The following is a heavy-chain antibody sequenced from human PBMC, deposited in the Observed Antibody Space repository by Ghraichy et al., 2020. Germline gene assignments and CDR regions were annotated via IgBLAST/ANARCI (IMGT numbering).Heavy chain of an antibody. CDR1: GGSISSYY. V-gene: IGHV4-59*01. J-gene: IGHJ4*02. CDR2: IYYSGST. D-gene: IGHD5-24*01. Sequence: SETLSLTCTVSGGSISSYYWSWIRQPPGKGLEWIGYIYYSGSTNYNPSLKSRVTISVDTSKNQFSLKLSSVTAADTAVYYCARDREGRRDGYNLVYWGQGTLVTVSS. CDR3: ARDREGRRDGYNLVY.